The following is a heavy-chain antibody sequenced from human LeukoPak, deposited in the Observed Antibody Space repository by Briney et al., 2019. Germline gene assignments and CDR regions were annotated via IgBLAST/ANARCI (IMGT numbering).Heavy chain of an antibody. J-gene: IGHJ4*02. CDR1: GFSFSNYW. D-gene: IGHD3-3*01. CDR2: MNSDGSAT. CDR3: ATMRLDFWSGYYVRGYYLDY. Sequence: GGSLRLSCAASGFSFSNYWMHWVRQAPGKGLVWVTRMNSDGSATYYADSVQGRFTISRDNAKNALYLQMNSLRAEDTAMYYCATMRLDFWSGYYVRGYYLDYWGQGTLVTVSS. V-gene: IGHV3-74*01.